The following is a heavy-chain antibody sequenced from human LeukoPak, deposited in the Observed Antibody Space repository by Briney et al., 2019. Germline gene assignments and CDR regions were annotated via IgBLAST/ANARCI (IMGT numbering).Heavy chain of an antibody. V-gene: IGHV5-51*01. D-gene: IGHD5-12*01. CDR2: IYPGDSDT. CDR3: ARRREYSGYILDY. CDR1: GYSFTSYW. J-gene: IGHJ4*02. Sequence: GESLKISCKGPGYSFTSYWIGWVRQMPGKGLEWMGIIYPGDSDTRYSPSFQGQVTISADKSISTAYLQWSSLKASDTAMYYCARRREYSGYILDYWGQGTLVTVSS.